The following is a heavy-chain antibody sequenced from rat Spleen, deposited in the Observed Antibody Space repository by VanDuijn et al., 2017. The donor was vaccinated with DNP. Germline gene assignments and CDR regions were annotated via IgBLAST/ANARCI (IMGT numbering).Heavy chain of an antibody. Sequence: QVQLKESGPGLVQPSQTLSLTCTVSGFSVTGYHVHWVRQPPGKGLEWMGVMWSDGDTSYNSALASRLSISRDTSKSQLFLKMNSLQTEDTGTYYCAANYGGYSAPDYWGQGVMVTVSS. D-gene: IGHD1-11*01. CDR3: AANYGGYSAPDY. J-gene: IGHJ2*01. CDR1: GFSVTGYH. V-gene: IGHV2-32*01. CDR2: MWSDGDT.